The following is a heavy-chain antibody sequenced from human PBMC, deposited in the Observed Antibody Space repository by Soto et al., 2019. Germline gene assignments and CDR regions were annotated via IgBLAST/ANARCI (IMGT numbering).Heavy chain of an antibody. J-gene: IGHJ4*02. V-gene: IGHV3-21*02. CDR3: ARGPLYYFDY. Sequence: EVQLVESGGGLVKPGGSLRLSCAASGFIFTSYTMNWVRRAPGKGLEWVSSISSSRTNIHYADSVKGRFTISRDNAKKSLYLQMNSLRAEDTAVYYCARGPLYYFDYWGQGTLVTVSS. CDR1: GFIFTSYT. CDR2: ISSSRTNI.